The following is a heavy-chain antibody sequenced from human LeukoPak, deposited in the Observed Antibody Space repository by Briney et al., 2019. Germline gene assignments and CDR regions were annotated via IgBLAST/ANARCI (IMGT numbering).Heavy chain of an antibody. CDR2: IRYDGSNK. D-gene: IGHD1-7*01. J-gene: IGHJ4*02. CDR1: GFTVSSNY. Sequence: GGSLRLSCIPSGFTVSSNYMSWVRQAPGKGLEWVAFIRYDGSNKYYADSVKGRFTISRDNSKNTLYLQMNSLRAEDTAVYYCAKGSNWNYDPRVYIDYWGQGTLVTVSS. V-gene: IGHV3-30*02. CDR3: AKGSNWNYDPRVYIDY.